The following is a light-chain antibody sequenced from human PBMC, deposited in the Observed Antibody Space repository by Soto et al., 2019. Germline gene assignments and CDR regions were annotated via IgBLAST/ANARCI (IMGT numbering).Light chain of an antibody. V-gene: IGLV2-14*03. J-gene: IGLJ1*01. CDR2: DVS. CDR1: SSDVGGYDF. CDR3: SSYTSISTYV. Sequence: QSVLTQPASVSGSPGQSITISCTGTSSDVGGYDFVSWYQHHPGKAPRLMIYDVSHRPSGVSDRFSASKSGNTASLTISGLVAEDEADYYCSSYTSISTYVFGTGTKLTVL.